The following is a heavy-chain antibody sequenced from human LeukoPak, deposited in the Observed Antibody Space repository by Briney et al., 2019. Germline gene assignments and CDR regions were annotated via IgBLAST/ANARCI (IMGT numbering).Heavy chain of an antibody. CDR3: AKSAAAGYYYYYMDV. Sequence: PGGSLRLSCAASGFTFSSYAMSWVRQAPGKGLEWVSAISGSGGSTYYADSVKGRFTISRDNAKNSLYLQMNSLRAEDMALYYCAKSAAAGYYYYYMDVWGKGTTVTVSS. J-gene: IGHJ6*03. CDR1: GFTFSSYA. V-gene: IGHV3-23*01. D-gene: IGHD6-13*01. CDR2: ISGSGGST.